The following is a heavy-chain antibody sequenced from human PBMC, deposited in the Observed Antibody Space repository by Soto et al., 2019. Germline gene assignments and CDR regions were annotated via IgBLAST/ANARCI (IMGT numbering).Heavy chain of an antibody. Sequence: ASVKVSCKASGYTFTSYAMHWVRQAPGQRLEWMGWINAGNGNTKYSQKFQGRVTMTTDTSTSTAYMELRSLRSDDTAVYYCARDVGYYYDSSGYSPDWFDPWAQGTLVTVSS. CDR2: INAGNGNT. CDR1: GYTFTSYA. J-gene: IGHJ5*02. V-gene: IGHV1-3*01. CDR3: ARDVGYYYDSSGYSPDWFDP. D-gene: IGHD3-22*01.